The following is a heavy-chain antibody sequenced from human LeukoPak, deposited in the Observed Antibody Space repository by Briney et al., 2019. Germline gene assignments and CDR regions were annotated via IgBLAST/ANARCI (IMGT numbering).Heavy chain of an antibody. J-gene: IGHJ4*02. D-gene: IGHD3-22*01. CDR1: GFTFSICA. V-gene: IGHV3-30-3*01. Sequence: GGSLRLSCAASGFTFSICAMHWVRQAPGKGLEWVATLSFDGSNKHYADSVKGRFTISGDNSKNTLYLQMNSLRHEDTAVYYCVRGVGLYDSIGYFDYWGQGTLVTVSS. CDR3: VRGVGLYDSIGYFDY. CDR2: LSFDGSNK.